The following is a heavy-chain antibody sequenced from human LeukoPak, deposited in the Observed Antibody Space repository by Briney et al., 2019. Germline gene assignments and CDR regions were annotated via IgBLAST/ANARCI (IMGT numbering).Heavy chain of an antibody. CDR3: AKARSSSWSYLES. D-gene: IGHD6-13*01. Sequence: PGGALRLSRAASGFMFDDHTMHWVRQLPGKGLEWVSLISWEGSTTYYADSVKDRFTISRDTSKNSLFLQMNSLRTEDTALYYCAKARSSSWSYLESWGQGTLVTVSS. V-gene: IGHV3-43*01. CDR1: GFMFDDHT. CDR2: ISWEGSTT. J-gene: IGHJ4*02.